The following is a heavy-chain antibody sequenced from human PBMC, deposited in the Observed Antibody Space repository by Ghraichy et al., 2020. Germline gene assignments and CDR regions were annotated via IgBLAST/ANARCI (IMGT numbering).Heavy chain of an antibody. Sequence: GGSLRLSCTASGFTFGDYAMSWVRQAPGKGLEWVGFIRSKAYGGTTEYGASVKGRFIISRDDSKSIAYLQMNSLRTEDTAVYYCFRGPRVRIAVAGTGDYWGQGTLVTVSS. D-gene: IGHD6-19*01. CDR1: GFTFGDYA. V-gene: IGHV3-49*04. CDR2: IRSKAYGGTT. J-gene: IGHJ4*02. CDR3: FRGPRVRIAVAGTGDY.